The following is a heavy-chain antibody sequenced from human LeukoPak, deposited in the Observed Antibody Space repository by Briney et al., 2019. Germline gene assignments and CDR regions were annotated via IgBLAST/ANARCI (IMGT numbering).Heavy chain of an antibody. V-gene: IGHV4-38-2*02. Sequence: SETLSLTCTVSVYSISSGHYWAWIRQPPGKGLEWIGSIYHSGNTHYNPSLKSRVTTSVDTSKNQFSLKVSSVTAADTAVYYCARQRRSSGWSLHYFDYWGQGTLVTVSS. D-gene: IGHD6-19*01. CDR3: ARQRRSSGWSLHYFDY. CDR2: IYHSGNT. J-gene: IGHJ4*02. CDR1: VYSISSGHY.